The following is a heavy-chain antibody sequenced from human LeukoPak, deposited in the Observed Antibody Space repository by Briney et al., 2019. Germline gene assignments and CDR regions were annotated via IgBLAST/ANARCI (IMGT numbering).Heavy chain of an antibody. Sequence: GGSLRLSCAASGFTFSSYEMNWVRQAPGKGLEWVSYISSSGSTIYYADSVKGRFIISRDNAKNSLYLQMNSLRAEDTAVYYCARDGVLDYDYVWGSYRFSFDYWGQGTLVTVSS. CDR1: GFTFSSYE. V-gene: IGHV3-48*03. CDR3: ARDGVLDYDYVWGSYRFSFDY. CDR2: ISSSGSTI. J-gene: IGHJ4*02. D-gene: IGHD3-16*02.